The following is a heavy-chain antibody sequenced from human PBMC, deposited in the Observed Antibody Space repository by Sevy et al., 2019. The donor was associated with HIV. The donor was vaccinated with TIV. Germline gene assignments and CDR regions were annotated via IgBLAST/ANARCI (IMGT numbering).Heavy chain of an antibody. D-gene: IGHD2-15*01. J-gene: IGHJ5*02. V-gene: IGHV3-30*18. CDR3: AKGEGYCSGGSCSPGVS. Sequence: GGSLRLSCAASGFTFSSHGMHWVRRAPGKGLEWVGLISFDGNKRYYPDSVKGRFTISRDNSKNTLYLQMNGLRAEDTAVYYCAKGEGYCSGGSCSPGVSWGQGPLVTVSS. CDR1: GFTFSSHG. CDR2: ISFDGNKR.